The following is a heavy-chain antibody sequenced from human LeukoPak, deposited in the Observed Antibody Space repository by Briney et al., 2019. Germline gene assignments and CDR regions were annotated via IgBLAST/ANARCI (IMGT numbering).Heavy chain of an antibody. V-gene: IGHV1-2*02. D-gene: IGHD3-10*01. J-gene: IGHJ4*02. CDR3: TTRLIRGDY. Sequence: ASVKVSCKASGYTFTAYYMHWVRQAPGQGLEWMGWIDTNTGDTKYAQKFQGRVTITRDTSIGTAFMDLSRLTSDDTAVYYCTTRLIRGDYWGQGTLVAVSS. CDR1: GYTFTAYY. CDR2: IDTNTGDT.